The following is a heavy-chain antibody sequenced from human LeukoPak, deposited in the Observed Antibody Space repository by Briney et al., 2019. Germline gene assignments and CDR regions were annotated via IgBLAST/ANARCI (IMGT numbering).Heavy chain of an antibody. J-gene: IGHJ4*02. V-gene: IGHV3-74*01. CDR2: INSDGSST. D-gene: IGHD4-17*01. CDR3: ARAEPYGDYDI. Sequence: GGSLRLSCAASGFTFSSYWMHWVRQAPGKGLVWVSRINSDGSSTSYADSVKGRFTISRDNAKNTLYLRMNSLRAEDTAVYYCARAEPYGDYDIWGQGTLVTVSS. CDR1: GFTFSSYW.